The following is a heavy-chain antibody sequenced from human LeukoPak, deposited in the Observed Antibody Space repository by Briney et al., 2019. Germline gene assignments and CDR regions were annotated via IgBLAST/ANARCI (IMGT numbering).Heavy chain of an antibody. J-gene: IGHJ5*02. D-gene: IGHD6-13*01. CDR3: ARDHIAAAGTAWFDP. CDR1: GGSISSGDYY. V-gene: IGHV4-61*08. CDR2: IYYSGST. Sequence: SETLSLTCTVSGGSISSGDYYWSWIRQPPGKGLEWIGYIYYSGSTYYNPSLKSRVTISVDTSKNQFSLKLSSVTAADTAVYYCARDHIAAAGTAWFDPWGQGTLVTVSS.